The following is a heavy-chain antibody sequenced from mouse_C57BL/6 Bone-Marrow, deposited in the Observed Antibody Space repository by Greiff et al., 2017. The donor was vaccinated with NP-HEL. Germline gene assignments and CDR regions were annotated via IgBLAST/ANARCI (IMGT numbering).Heavy chain of an antibody. Sequence: QVQLQQPGAELVMPGASVKLSCKASGYTFTSYWMHWVKQRPGQGLEWIGEIDPSDSYTNYNQKFKGKSTLTVDKSSSTAYMQLRSLTSEDSAVYCGARRGFAYWGQGTLVTVSA. V-gene: IGHV1-69*01. CDR1: GYTFTSYW. CDR2: IDPSDSYT. J-gene: IGHJ3*01. CDR3: ARRGFAY.